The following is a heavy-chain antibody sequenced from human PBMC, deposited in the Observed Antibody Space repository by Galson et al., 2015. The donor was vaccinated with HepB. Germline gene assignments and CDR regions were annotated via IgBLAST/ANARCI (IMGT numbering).Heavy chain of an antibody. J-gene: IGHJ5*02. CDR1: GYTFTSYY. Sequence: QSGAEVKKPGGSLKISCKGSGYTFTSYYMHWVRQAPGQGLEWMGIINPSGGSTSYAQKFQGRVTMTRDTSTSTVYMELSSLRSEDTAVYYCARDPRRSSSWYLPGNWFDPWGQGTLVTVSS. V-gene: IGHV1-46*03. CDR2: INPSGGST. D-gene: IGHD6-13*01. CDR3: ARDPRRSSSWYLPGNWFDP.